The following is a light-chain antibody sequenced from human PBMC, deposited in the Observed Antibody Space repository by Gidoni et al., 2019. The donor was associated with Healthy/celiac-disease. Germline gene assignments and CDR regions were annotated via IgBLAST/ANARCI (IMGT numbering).Light chain of an antibody. CDR3: QQYGSSPGST. CDR1: QSVSSSY. J-gene: IGKJ2*02. Sequence: EIVLTQSPGTLSLSPGERATLSCRASQSVSSSYLACYQQKPGQAPRLLIYGASSRATGIPDRFSGSGSGTDFTLTISRLEPEDFAVYYCQQYGSSPGSTFGQGTKLEIK. CDR2: GAS. V-gene: IGKV3-20*01.